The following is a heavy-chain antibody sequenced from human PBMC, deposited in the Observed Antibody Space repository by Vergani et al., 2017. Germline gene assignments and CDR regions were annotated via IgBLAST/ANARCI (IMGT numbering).Heavy chain of an antibody. J-gene: IGHJ6*03. Sequence: QVHLVQSGAEVKKPGASVKVSCQTSGYTFSAYYIHWVRQAPGQGLEWMGWVNPNSGDTNYAQKFQGRVTMTRDMAINTTYMELSRLTSDDTAVYYCARVPRDIVVVPAAIRAYYYYYMDVWGKGTTVTVSS. CDR3: ARVPRDIVVVPAAIRAYYYYYMDV. CDR1: GYTFSAYY. D-gene: IGHD2-2*02. CDR2: VNPNSGDT. V-gene: IGHV1-2*02.